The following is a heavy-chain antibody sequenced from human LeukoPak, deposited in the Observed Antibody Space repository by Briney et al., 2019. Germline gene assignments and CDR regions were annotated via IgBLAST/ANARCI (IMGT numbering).Heavy chain of an antibody. V-gene: IGHV4-4*07. D-gene: IGHD3-22*01. CDR1: GGSISSNY. Sequence: PSETLSLTCTVSGGSISSNYWSWIRQPAGKGLEWIGRIYTTGGTNFNPSLKSRDTMSVDTSKNQFSLKLRSVTAADTAVYYCARDRYDSVYNWFDPWGQGTLVTVSS. J-gene: IGHJ5*02. CDR3: ARDRYDSVYNWFDP. CDR2: IYTTGGT.